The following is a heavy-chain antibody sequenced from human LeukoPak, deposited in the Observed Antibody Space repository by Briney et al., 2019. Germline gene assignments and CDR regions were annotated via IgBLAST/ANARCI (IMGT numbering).Heavy chain of an antibody. J-gene: IGHJ4*02. D-gene: IGHD7-27*01. CDR3: ATATRLGTGGFDS. Sequence: ASVKVSCKASGGTFSRYGISWVRQAPGQGLEWMGGIIPLFTTANYAQKFQDRVTITTDDSTNTAYMDLNSLRSDDTAVYFCATATRLGTGGFDSWGQGTLVTVSS. CDR2: IIPLFTTA. CDR1: GGTFSRYG. V-gene: IGHV1-69*05.